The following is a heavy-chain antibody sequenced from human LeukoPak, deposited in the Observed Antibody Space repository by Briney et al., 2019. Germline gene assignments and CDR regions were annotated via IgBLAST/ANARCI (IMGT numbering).Heavy chain of an antibody. V-gene: IGHV4-4*07. CDR1: GGSISSYY. CDR2: IYISGSSGSS. CDR3: ARGRTH. J-gene: IGHJ4*02. Sequence: SETLSLTCTVSGGSISSYYWSWIRQPAGKGLEWIGRIYISGSSGSSNYNPSLKSRVTMSVDTSKNQFSLKLSSVTAADTAVYYCARGRTHWGQGTLVTVSS.